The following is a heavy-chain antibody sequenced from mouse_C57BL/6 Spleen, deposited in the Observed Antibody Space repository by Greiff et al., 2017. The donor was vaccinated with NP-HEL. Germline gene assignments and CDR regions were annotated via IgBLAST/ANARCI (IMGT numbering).Heavy chain of an antibody. CDR3: ARGKGDYYGQGGFAY. Sequence: QVQLQQPGAELVKPGASVKLSCKASGYTFTSYWMHWVKQRPGRGLEWIGRIDPNSGGAKYNEKFKSKATLTVDKPSSTAYMQLSSLTSEDSAVYYCARGKGDYYGQGGFAYWGQGTLVTVSA. J-gene: IGHJ3*01. V-gene: IGHV1-72*01. CDR2: IDPNSGGA. D-gene: IGHD1-1*01. CDR1: GYTFTSYW.